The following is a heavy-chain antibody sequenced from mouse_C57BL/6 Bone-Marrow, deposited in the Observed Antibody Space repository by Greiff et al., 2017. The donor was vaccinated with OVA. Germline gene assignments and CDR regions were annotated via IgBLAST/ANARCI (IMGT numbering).Heavy chain of an antibody. CDR3: ARINYWYFDV. V-gene: IGHV5-17*01. J-gene: IGHJ1*03. CDR2: ISSGSSTI. CDR1: GFTFSDYG. Sequence: EVQLVESGGGLVKPGGSLKLSCAASGFTFSDYGMHWVRQAPEKGLEWVAYISSGSSTIYYADTVKGRFTISRDTAKHTLFLQMISRRSDDTAMYYCARINYWYFDVGGTGTTVTVSS.